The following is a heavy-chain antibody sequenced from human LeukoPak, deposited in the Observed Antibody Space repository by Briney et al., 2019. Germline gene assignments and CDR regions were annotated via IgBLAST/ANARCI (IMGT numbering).Heavy chain of an antibody. V-gene: IGHV3-33*01. CDR3: ARDPMYVWGSYRSPYYFDY. D-gene: IGHD3-16*02. J-gene: IGHJ4*02. CDR1: GFTFSSYG. CDR2: IWYDGSNK. Sequence: GGSLRLSCAASGFTFSSYGMHWVRQAPGKGLGWVAVIWYDGSNKYYADSVKGRFTISRDNSKNTLYLQMNSLRAEDTAVYYCARDPMYVWGSYRSPYYFDYWGQGTLVTVSS.